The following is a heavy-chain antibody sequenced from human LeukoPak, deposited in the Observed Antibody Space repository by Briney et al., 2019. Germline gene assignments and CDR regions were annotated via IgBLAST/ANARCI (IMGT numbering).Heavy chain of an antibody. J-gene: IGHJ4*02. CDR2: IYDSGST. Sequence: SETLSLTCTVSGGSISNYYWTWIRQFPGKGLEWIGYIYDSGSTNYNPSLKSRVTISVDTSKNQFSLKLSSVTAADTAVYYCARDPRGGYSSAWYYLDYWGQGTLVTVSS. D-gene: IGHD6-19*01. CDR1: GGSISNYY. CDR3: ARDPRGGYSSAWYYLDY. V-gene: IGHV4-59*01.